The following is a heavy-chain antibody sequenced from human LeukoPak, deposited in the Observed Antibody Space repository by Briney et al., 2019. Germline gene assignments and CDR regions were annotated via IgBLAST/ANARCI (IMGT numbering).Heavy chain of an antibody. D-gene: IGHD2-2*02. CDR1: GGSISSGDYY. Sequence: SQTLSLTCTVSGGSISSGDYYWSWIRQPPGKGLEWIGYIYYSGSTYYNPSLKSRVTISVDTSKNQCTLKMSSVTAADTAVYYCARDTPRRGYCSSTSCYKRYAFDIWGQGTMVTVSS. CDR3: ARDTPRRGYCSSTSCYKRYAFDI. V-gene: IGHV4-30-4*08. CDR2: IYYSGST. J-gene: IGHJ3*02.